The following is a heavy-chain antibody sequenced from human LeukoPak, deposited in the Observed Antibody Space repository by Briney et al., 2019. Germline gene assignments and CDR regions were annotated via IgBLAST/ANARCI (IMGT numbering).Heavy chain of an antibody. CDR1: GFTFSNAW. D-gene: IGHD3-10*02. Sequence: PGGSLRLSCAASGFTFSNAWMSWVRQAPGKGLEWVSYISSSGSTIYYANSVKGRFTISRDNAKNSLYLQMNSLRAEDTAVYYCAELGITMIGGVWGKGTTVTISS. CDR2: ISSSGSTI. CDR3: AELGITMIGGV. J-gene: IGHJ6*04. V-gene: IGHV3-11*04.